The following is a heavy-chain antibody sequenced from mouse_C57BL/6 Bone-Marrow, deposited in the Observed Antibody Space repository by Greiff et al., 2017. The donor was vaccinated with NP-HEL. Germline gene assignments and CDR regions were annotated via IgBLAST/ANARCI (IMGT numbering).Heavy chain of an antibody. J-gene: IGHJ1*03. CDR2: ISSGGSYT. CDR1: GFTFSSYG. CDR3: ARRRNWYFDV. V-gene: IGHV5-6*01. Sequence: EMMLVESGGDLVKPGGSLKLSCAASGFTFSSYGMSWVRQTPDKRLEWVATISSGGSYTYYPDSVKGRFTISRDNAKNTLYLQMSSLKSEDTAMYYCARRRNWYFDVWGTGTTVTVSS.